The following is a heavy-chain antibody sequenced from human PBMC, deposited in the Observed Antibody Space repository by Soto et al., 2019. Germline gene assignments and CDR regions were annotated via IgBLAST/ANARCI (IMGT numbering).Heavy chain of an antibody. J-gene: IGHJ5*02. CDR3: ARSIRYCSSTSCYAKWFDP. D-gene: IGHD2-2*01. CDR1: GDSISGNY. CDR2: IYYSGST. V-gene: IGHV4-59*08. Sequence: SETLSLTCTVSGDSISGNYWSWIRQPPGKGLEWIGYIYYSGSTNYNPSLKSRVTISADTSKNQFSLKLSSVTASDTAGYYGARSIRYCSSTSCYAKWFDPWGKGTLVTVS.